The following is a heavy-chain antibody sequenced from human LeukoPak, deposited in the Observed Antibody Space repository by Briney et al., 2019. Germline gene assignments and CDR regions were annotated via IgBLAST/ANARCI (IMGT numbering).Heavy chain of an antibody. D-gene: IGHD3-16*02. CDR1: GGTFSSYA. J-gene: IGHJ4*02. V-gene: IGHV1-69*01. CDR2: IIPIFGTA. Sequence: SVKVSCKASGGTFSSYAISWVRQAPGQGPEWMGGIIPIFGTANYAQKFQGRVTITADESTSTAYMELSSLRSEDTAVYYCAREIYDYVWGSYRLFDYWGQGTLVTVSS. CDR3: AREIYDYVWGSYRLFDY.